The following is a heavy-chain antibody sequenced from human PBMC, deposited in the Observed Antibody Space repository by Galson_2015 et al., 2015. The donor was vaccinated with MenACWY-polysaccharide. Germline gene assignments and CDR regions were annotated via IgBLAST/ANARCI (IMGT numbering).Heavy chain of an antibody. CDR2: MSYRGNT. CDR1: GDSITSAGFD. Sequence: ETLSLTCGVSGDSITSAGFDGAWMRQPPGKGLEWIGSMSYRGNTYYNPSLKSRVTMSVDMSKNQFSLDLTSVTAADTAVYYCARVCGSGRCLDVWGQGTTVTVSS. CDR3: ARVCGSGRCLDV. V-gene: IGHV4-39*07. D-gene: IGHD2-21*01. J-gene: IGHJ6*02.